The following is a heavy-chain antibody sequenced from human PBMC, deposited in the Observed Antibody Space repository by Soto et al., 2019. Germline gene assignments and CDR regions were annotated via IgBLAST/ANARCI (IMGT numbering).Heavy chain of an antibody. J-gene: IGHJ4*02. Sequence: QVQLVESGGGVVQPGRSLRLSCAASGFTFSSYAMHWVRQAPGKGLEWVAVISYDGSNKYYADSVKGRFTISRDNSKNTLYLQMNSLRAEDTAVYYCASDLQGATMDFLDYWGQGTLVTVSS. V-gene: IGHV3-30-3*01. CDR1: GFTFSSYA. D-gene: IGHD1-26*01. CDR3: ASDLQGATMDFLDY. CDR2: ISYDGSNK.